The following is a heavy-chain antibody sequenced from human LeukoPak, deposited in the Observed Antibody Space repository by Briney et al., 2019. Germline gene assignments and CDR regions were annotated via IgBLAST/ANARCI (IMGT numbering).Heavy chain of an antibody. D-gene: IGHD5-18*01. V-gene: IGHV3-48*01. CDR1: GFTFGSYS. CDR2: ISGSSRPI. CDR3: ARDYSYGFLN. Sequence: GVLLLSCAASGFTFGSYSMNWVRQAPGRGLEWVSYISGSSRPIYYADSVKGRFTISRDNAKNSLYLQMNSLRAEDTAVYYCARDYSYGFLNWGQGTLVTVSS. J-gene: IGHJ4*02.